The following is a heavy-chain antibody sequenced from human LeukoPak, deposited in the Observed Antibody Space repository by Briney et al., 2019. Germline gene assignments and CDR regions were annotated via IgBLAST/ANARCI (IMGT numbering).Heavy chain of an antibody. Sequence: GGSLRLSCAASGFTFSNYAMSWVRQAPGKGLEWVSAISGSGGGTYYADSVKGRFTISRDKSKNTLYLQMNSLRAEDTAVYYCAKASYDFWSGLDYWGQGTLVTVSS. D-gene: IGHD3-3*01. CDR3: AKASYDFWSGLDY. V-gene: IGHV3-23*01. CDR1: GFTFSNYA. J-gene: IGHJ4*02. CDR2: ISGSGGGT.